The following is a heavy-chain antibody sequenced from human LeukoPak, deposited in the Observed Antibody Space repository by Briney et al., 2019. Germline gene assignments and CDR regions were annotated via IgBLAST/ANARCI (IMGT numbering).Heavy chain of an antibody. D-gene: IGHD6-6*01. V-gene: IGHV1-2*02. CDR3: ARGAARTRFWFDP. J-gene: IGHJ5*02. CDR1: GYTFTGYY. CDR2: INPNSGGT. Sequence: ASVKVSCKASGYTFTGYYMHWVRQAPGQGLEWMGWINPNSGGTNYAQKFQGRVTMTRDTSISTAYMELSRLRSDDTAVYYCARGAARTRFWFDPWGQGTLVTVSS.